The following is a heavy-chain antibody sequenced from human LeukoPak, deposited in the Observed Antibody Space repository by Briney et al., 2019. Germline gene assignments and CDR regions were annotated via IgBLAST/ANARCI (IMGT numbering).Heavy chain of an antibody. CDR3: ARLTYTMLRGVYYFDY. D-gene: IGHD3-10*01. J-gene: IGHJ4*02. CDR1: GGSFSGYY. CDR2: INHSGST. Sequence: TSETLSLTCAVYGGSFSGYYWSWIRQPPGKGLEWIGEINHSGSTNYNPSLKSRVTISVDTSKNQFSLKLSSVTAADTAVYYCARLTYTMLRGVYYFDYWGQGTLVTVSS. V-gene: IGHV4-34*01.